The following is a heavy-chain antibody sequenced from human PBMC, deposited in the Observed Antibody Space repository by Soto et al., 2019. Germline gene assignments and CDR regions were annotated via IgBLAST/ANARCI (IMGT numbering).Heavy chain of an antibody. D-gene: IGHD4-4*01. Sequence: GGSLRLSCAASGFTFSSYAMSWVRQAPGKGLEWVSSISSSSDSTFYADSVKGRFTISRDNSKNTLYLQMNSLRAEDTAVYYCARDKVTTGYYDGMDVWGQGTTVTSP. CDR2: ISSSSDST. J-gene: IGHJ6*02. V-gene: IGHV3-23*01. CDR1: GFTFSSYA. CDR3: ARDKVTTGYYDGMDV.